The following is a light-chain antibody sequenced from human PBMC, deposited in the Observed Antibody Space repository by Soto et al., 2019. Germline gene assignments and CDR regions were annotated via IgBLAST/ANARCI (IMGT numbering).Light chain of an antibody. CDR3: TSFTSGSTPYV. V-gene: IGLV2-14*03. CDR2: DVT. J-gene: IGLJ1*01. Sequence: QSALTQPASVSGSPGQSITISCAGASSDVGGYNYVSWYQQLPGKAPQLAIYDVTHRPSGVSDRFSGSRSGNTASLTISGLQAEDEADYYCTSFTSGSTPYVLGTGTKLTVL. CDR1: SSDVGGYNY.